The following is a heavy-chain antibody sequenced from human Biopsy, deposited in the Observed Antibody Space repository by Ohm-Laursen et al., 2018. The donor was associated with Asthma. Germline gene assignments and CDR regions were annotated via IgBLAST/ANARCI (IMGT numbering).Heavy chain of an antibody. CDR2: LFYCGTT. J-gene: IGHJ5*02. CDR3: ARLSLEGYLTYNYFDP. Sequence: SETLSLTCAVSGDSINSGGLSGDLVPQPPGKGLGGVASLFYCGTTYYNPSLKSRVTISVDRSKRQFSLKLSSVTAADSAVYYCARLSLEGYLTYNYFDPWGQGAPVTVSS. V-gene: IGHV4-30-2*01. CDR1: GDSINSGGLS. D-gene: IGHD2-15*01.